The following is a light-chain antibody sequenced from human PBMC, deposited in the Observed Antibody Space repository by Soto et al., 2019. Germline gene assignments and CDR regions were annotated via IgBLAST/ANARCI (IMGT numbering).Light chain of an antibody. J-gene: IGLJ1*01. CDR2: EVT. CDR1: RSDVGGYNY. V-gene: IGLV2-14*01. CDR3: SSYTTSSTLV. Sequence: QSVLTQSASVSESPGQSITISCTGTRSDVGGYNYVSWYQQHPGKAPKLMIYEVTKRPSGVSNRFSGSKSGNTASLTISGLQAEDEADYYCSSYTTSSTLVFGTGTKLTVL.